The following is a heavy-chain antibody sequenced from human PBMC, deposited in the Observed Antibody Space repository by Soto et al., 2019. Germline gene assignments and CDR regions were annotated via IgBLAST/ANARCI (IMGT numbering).Heavy chain of an antibody. CDR2: ISSSSSTI. CDR1: GFTFSSYS. Sequence: GGSLRLSCAASGFTFSSYSMNWVRQAPGKGLEWVSYISSSSSTIYYADSVKGRFTISRDNAKNSLYLQMNSLRAEDTAVYYCARDKGAGLDYWGQGTLVTVSS. CDR3: ARDKGAGLDY. D-gene: IGHD6-19*01. J-gene: IGHJ4*02. V-gene: IGHV3-48*01.